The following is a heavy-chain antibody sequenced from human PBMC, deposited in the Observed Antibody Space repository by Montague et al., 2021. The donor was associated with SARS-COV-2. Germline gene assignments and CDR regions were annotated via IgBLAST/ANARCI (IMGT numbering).Heavy chain of an antibody. CDR3: ARLRDGVVPSPILGVGPYYSYYYMDV. D-gene: IGHD3-10*01. CDR1: GTSFSGYY. CDR2: INHGGST. J-gene: IGHJ6*03. Sequence: SLSLTCAVRGTSFSGYYWNWIRQPPGKGLEWIGEINHGGSTKYSPSLKSRLTISADTSKNQFSLKLTSVAAADTAVYYCARLRDGVVPSPILGVGPYYSYYYMDVWGRGTTVTVSS. V-gene: IGHV4-34*01.